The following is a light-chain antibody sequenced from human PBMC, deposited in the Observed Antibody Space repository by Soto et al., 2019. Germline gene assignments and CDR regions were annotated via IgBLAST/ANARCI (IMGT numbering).Light chain of an antibody. CDR1: QSVSSSY. CDR3: QQYGSSSWT. Sequence: EIVLTQSPGTLSLSPGERATLSCRASQSVSSSYLAWYQQKPGQPPRLVMYATSSRATGIPARFSGSGSGTDLTLTISRLEHEHFAVYYCQQYGSSSWTFGHGTKVDIK. J-gene: IGKJ1*01. V-gene: IGKV3-20*01. CDR2: ATS.